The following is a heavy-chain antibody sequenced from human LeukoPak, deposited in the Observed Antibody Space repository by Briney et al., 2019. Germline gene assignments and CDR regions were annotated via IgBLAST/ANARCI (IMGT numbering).Heavy chain of an antibody. J-gene: IGHJ4*02. Sequence: GGSLRLSCAASGFTFSSYAMSWVRQAPGKGLEWVSVIYSGGDTYYADSVKGRFTISRDNSKNMIYLEMTSLKAEDTAVYYCAKERNLEIAVAGTIFDYWGQGTLVTVSS. V-gene: IGHV3-66*01. CDR3: AKERNLEIAVAGTIFDY. CDR1: GFTFSSYA. D-gene: IGHD6-19*01. CDR2: IYSGGDT.